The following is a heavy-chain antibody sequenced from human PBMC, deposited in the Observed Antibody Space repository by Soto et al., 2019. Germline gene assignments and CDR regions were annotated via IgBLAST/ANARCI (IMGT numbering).Heavy chain of an antibody. CDR2: IYHSGST. Sequence: SETLSLTCAVSGGSISSGGYSWSWIRQPPGKGLEWIGYIYHSGSTNYNPSPKSRVTISVDTSKNQFSLKLSSVTAADTAVYYFARGNVVAIDYWGQGTLVTVSS. J-gene: IGHJ4*02. CDR1: GGSISSGGYS. CDR3: ARGNVVAIDY. D-gene: IGHD2-21*01. V-gene: IGHV4-30-2*01.